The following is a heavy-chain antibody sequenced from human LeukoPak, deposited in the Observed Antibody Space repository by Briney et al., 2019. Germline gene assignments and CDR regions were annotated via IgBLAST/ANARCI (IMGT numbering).Heavy chain of an antibody. CDR3: ARDNRRGWFGELFKARVGGNGMDV. CDR1: GFTFSSYA. V-gene: IGHV3-64*01. D-gene: IGHD3-10*01. J-gene: IGHJ6*02. CDR2: ISSNGGST. Sequence: GGSLRLSCAASGFTFSSYAMHCVRQAPGKGLEYVSAISSNGGSTYYANSVKGRFTISRDNSKNTLYLQMGSLRAEDTAVYYCARDNRRGWFGELFKARVGGNGMDVWGQGTTVTVSS.